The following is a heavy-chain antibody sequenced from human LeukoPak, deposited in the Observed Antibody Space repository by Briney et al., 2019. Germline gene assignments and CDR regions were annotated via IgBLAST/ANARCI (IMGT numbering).Heavy chain of an antibody. CDR3: ARGNYDFWSGYYGPGHYYYGMDV. Sequence: GGSLRLSCAASGFTFSSYSMNWVRQAPGKGLEWVSSISSSSSYIYYADSVKGRFTISRDNAKNSLYLQMNSLRAEDTAVYYCARGNYDFWSGYYGPGHYYYGMDVWGQGTTVTVSS. CDR1: GFTFSSYS. J-gene: IGHJ6*02. CDR2: ISSSSSYI. V-gene: IGHV3-21*01. D-gene: IGHD3-3*01.